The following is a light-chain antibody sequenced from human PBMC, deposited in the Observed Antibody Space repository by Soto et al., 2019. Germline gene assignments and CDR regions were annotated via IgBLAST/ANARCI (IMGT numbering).Light chain of an antibody. Sequence: EIVMTQSPATLSVSPGERATLSCRASQSVSSNLAWYQHKPGQAPRLLIYGASTRAPGIPARFSGSGSGTEFTLTISSLQSEDFAVYYRQQYTNWPRRTFGQGTKLEIK. CDR1: QSVSSN. CDR2: GAS. J-gene: IGKJ2*01. V-gene: IGKV3-15*01. CDR3: QQYTNWPRRT.